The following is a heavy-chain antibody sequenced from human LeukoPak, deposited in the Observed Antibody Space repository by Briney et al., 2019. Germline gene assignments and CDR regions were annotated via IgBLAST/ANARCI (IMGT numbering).Heavy chain of an antibody. CDR1: GGTFSSYA. CDR2: IIPIFGTA. D-gene: IGHD6-13*01. CDR3: ARVSYSSSWHDGY. Sequence: SVKVSCKXSGGTFSSYAISWVRQSPGQGLEWMGGIIPIFGTANYAQKFQGRVTITADESTSTAYMELSSLRSEDTAVYYCARVSYSSSWHDGYWGQGTLVTVSS. J-gene: IGHJ4*02. V-gene: IGHV1-69*01.